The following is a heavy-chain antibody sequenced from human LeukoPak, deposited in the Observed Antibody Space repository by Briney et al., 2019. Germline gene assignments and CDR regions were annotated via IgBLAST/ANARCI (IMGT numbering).Heavy chain of an antibody. J-gene: IGHJ4*02. CDR2: ISYDGSNK. Sequence: GGSLRLSCAASGFTFSSYAMHWVRQAPSKGLEWVAVISYDGSNKYYADSVKGRFTISRDNSKNTLYLQMNSLRAEDTAVYYCARDPEFDCSGGSCYPDYWGQGTLVTVSS. CDR1: GFTFSSYA. CDR3: ARDPEFDCSGGSCYPDY. D-gene: IGHD2-15*01. V-gene: IGHV3-30-3*01.